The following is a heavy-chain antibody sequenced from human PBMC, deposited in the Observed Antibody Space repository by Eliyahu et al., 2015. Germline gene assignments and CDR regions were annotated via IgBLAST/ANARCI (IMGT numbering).Heavy chain of an antibody. CDR1: GFTFSSYS. V-gene: IGHV3-21*01. CDR2: ISSSSSYI. CDR3: ARDDGDYVRVLGYYYYGMDV. J-gene: IGHJ6*02. D-gene: IGHD4-17*01. Sequence: EVQLVESGGGLVKPGGSLRLSCAASGFTFSSYSMNWVRQAPGKGLEWVSSISSSSSYIYYADSVKGRFTISRDNAKNSLYLQMNSLRAEDTAVYYCARDDGDYVRVLGYYYYGMDVWGQGTTVTVSS.